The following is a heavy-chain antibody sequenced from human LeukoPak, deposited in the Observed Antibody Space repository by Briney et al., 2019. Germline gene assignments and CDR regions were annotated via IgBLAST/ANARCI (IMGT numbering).Heavy chain of an antibody. CDR1: GGTFSSYA. Sequence: ASVKVSCKASGGTFSSYAISWVRQAPGQGLEWTGGIIPIFGTANYAQKFQGRVTITADKSTSTAYMELSSLRSEDTAVYYCARTHCSSTSCFISSYGMDVWGKGTTVTVSS. V-gene: IGHV1-69*06. CDR3: ARTHCSSTSCFISSYGMDV. D-gene: IGHD2-2*01. J-gene: IGHJ6*04. CDR2: IIPIFGTA.